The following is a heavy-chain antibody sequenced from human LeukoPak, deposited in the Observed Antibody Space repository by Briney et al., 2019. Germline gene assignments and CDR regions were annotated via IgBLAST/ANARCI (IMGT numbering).Heavy chain of an antibody. J-gene: IGHJ4*02. CDR3: ARSQWEVERSFDY. V-gene: IGHV3-7*03. CDR2: IKQDGSEK. CDR1: GFTFSSYW. D-gene: IGHD1-26*01. Sequence: GGSLRLSCAASGFTFSSYWMSWVRQAPGKGLEWVANIKQDGSEKYYVDSVKGRFTISRDNAKNSLYLRMNSLRAEDTAVYYCARSQWEVERSFDYWGQGTLVTVSS.